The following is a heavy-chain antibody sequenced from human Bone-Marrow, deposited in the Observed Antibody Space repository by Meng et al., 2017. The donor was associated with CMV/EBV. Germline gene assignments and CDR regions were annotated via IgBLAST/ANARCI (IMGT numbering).Heavy chain of an antibody. V-gene: IGHV4-34*01. CDR1: GGSISSYY. J-gene: IGHJ4*02. CDR3: ATTGGY. D-gene: IGHD4-17*01. Sequence: GSLRLSCTVSGGSISSYYWSWIRQPPGKGLEWIGEINHSGSTNYNPSLKSRVTISVDTSKNQFSLKLSSVTAADTAVYYCATTGGYWGQGTLVTVSS. CDR2: INHSGST.